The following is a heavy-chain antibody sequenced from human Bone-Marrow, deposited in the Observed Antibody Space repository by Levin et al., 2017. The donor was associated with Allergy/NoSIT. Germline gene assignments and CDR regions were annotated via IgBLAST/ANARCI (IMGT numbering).Heavy chain of an antibody. CDR1: GFTFRSHS. CDR3: ARAGEHDYADWFFDL. D-gene: IGHD3-10*01. CDR2: ISTSSGTI. V-gene: IGHV3-48*04. Sequence: GGSLRLSCAASGFTFRSHSMNWVRQAPGKGLEWVSYISTSSGTIYYAESVKGRFTISRDNARNSLYLQMDSLRAEDTALYYCARAGEHDYADWFFDLWGRGTLVTVSS. J-gene: IGHJ2*01.